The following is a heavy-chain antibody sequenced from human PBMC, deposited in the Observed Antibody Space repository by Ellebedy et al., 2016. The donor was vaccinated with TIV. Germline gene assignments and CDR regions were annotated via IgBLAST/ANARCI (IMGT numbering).Heavy chain of an antibody. D-gene: IGHD2-15*01. CDR2: IYYSGST. CDR1: GDSTSSYY. J-gene: IGHJ4*02. Sequence: MPSETLSLTCTVSGDSTSSYYWSWIRQPPGKRLEWIGYIYYSGSTDYNPSLRSRVTISVDTSKNQFSLKLSSVTAADTAVYYCARVCGRGAGTCFFDYWGQGTLVTVSS. CDR3: ARVCGRGAGTCFFDY. V-gene: IGHV4-59*01.